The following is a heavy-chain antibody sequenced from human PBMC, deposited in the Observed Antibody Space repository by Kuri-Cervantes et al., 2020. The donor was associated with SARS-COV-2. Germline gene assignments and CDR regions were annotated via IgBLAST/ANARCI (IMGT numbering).Heavy chain of an antibody. CDR2: INHSGST. J-gene: IGHJ4*02. Sequence: SETLSLTCAVYGGSFSGYYWSWIRQPPGKGLEWIGEINHSGSTNYNPSLKSRVTISVDTSKNQFSLKLSSVTAADTAVYYCARGTRYYDFWSGYFNWGQGTLVTVSS. V-gene: IGHV4-34*01. D-gene: IGHD3-3*01. CDR1: GGSFSGYY. CDR3: ARGTRYYDFWSGYFN.